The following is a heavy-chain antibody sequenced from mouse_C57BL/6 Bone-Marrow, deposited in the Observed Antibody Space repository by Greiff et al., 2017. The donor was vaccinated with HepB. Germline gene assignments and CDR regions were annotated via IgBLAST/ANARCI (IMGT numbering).Heavy chain of an antibody. J-gene: IGHJ4*01. CDR3: VRPTLLRGYAMDY. CDR2: IRSKSNNYAT. D-gene: IGHD1-1*01. Sequence: EVQLQESGGGLVQPKGSLKLSCAASGFSFNTYAMNWVRQAPGKGLEWVARIRSKSNNYATYYADSVKDRFTISRDDSESMLYLQMNNLKTEDTAMYYCVRPTLLRGYAMDYWGQGTSVTVSS. CDR1: GFSFNTYA. V-gene: IGHV10-1*01.